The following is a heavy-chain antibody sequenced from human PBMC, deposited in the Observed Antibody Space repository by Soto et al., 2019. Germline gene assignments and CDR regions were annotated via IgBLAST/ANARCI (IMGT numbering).Heavy chain of an antibody. J-gene: IGHJ5*02. CDR3: ARERSSGEYSWLDP. V-gene: IGHV4-31*03. D-gene: IGHD4-17*01. CDR1: GGSISSGGYY. Sequence: QVQLQESGPGLVKPSQTLSLTCTVSGGSISSGGYYWSWIRQPPGKGLDWIGYIYYSGNTYYNPSLKSRVSISVDTSKNQFSLKLSSVTASDTAVYYCARERSSGEYSWLDPWGQGTLVTVSS. CDR2: IYYSGNT.